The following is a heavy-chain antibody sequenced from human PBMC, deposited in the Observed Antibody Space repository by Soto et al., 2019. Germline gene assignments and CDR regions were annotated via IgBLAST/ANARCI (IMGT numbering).Heavy chain of an antibody. CDR3: ARGRISATTAHFDY. CDR2: IYYSGTS. CDR1: GASMRDYY. J-gene: IGHJ4*02. V-gene: IGHV4-59*01. Sequence: SETLSLTCTVSGASMRDYYWSWIRQPPGMGLEWIGYIYYSGTSNHNPSLKSRVTLSVDTSMKQFSLKLSSATTADTAVYYCARGRISATTAHFDYWGQGALVTVSS. D-gene: IGHD4-4*01.